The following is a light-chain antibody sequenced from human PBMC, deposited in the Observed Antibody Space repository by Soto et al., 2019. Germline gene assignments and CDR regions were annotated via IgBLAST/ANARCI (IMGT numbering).Light chain of an antibody. J-gene: IGKJ1*01. Sequence: DIQMTQSPSSLSASVGDRVTITGRASQGISNYLAWYQQKPGKVPKLLIYAASTLQSGVPSRFSGGGSGTDFTLTISSLQPEDVATDYWQKYNSAPWTFGQGTKVEIK. CDR1: QGISNY. CDR2: AAS. CDR3: QKYNSAPWT. V-gene: IGKV1-27*01.